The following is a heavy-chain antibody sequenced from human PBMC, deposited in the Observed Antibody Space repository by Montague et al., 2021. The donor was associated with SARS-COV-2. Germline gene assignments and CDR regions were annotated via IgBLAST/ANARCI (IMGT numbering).Heavy chain of an antibody. CDR3: ARDSLFRSGYSSGWPDY. V-gene: IGHV3-48*03. CDR2: ISSSGSTI. Sequence: SLRLSLSASGFTFSSYEMNWVRQAPGKGLEWVSYISSSGSTIYYADSVKGRFTISRDNAKNSLYLQMNSLRAEDTAVYYCARDSLFRSGYSSGWPDYWGQGTLVTVSS. CDR1: GFTFSSYE. D-gene: IGHD6-19*01. J-gene: IGHJ4*02.